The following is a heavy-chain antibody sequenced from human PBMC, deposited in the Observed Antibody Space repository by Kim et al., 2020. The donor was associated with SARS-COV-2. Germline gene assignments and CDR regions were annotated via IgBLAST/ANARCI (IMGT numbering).Heavy chain of an antibody. CDR3: ARGYGIFYGMDV. Sequence: TYDNPSLKSRVPISVDTSKHQFSLTLSSVTAADTAVYFCARGYGIFYGMDVWGQGTTVTVSS. J-gene: IGHJ6*02. CDR2: T. V-gene: IGHV4-30-4*05. D-gene: IGHD6-13*01.